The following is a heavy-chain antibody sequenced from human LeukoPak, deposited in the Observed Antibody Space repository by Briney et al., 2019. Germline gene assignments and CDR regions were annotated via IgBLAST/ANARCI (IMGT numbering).Heavy chain of an antibody. CDR3: VVVVPPAPGHDAFDI. J-gene: IGHJ3*02. Sequence: ASVKVSCKPSGGTFSSYTISWVRQAPGQGLEWMGRIIPILGITNYAQKFQGRVTITADKSTSTAYMELSSLRSEDTAVYYCVVVVPPAPGHDAFDISGQGTIVTVSS. CDR1: GGTFSSYT. CDR2: IIPILGIT. V-gene: IGHV1-69*02. D-gene: IGHD2-2*01.